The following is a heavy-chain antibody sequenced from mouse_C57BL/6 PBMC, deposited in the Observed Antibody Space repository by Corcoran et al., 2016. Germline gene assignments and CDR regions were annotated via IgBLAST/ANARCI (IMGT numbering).Heavy chain of an antibody. V-gene: IGHV1-19*01. J-gene: IGHJ4*01. CDR2: INPYNGGT. CDR1: GYTFTDYY. Sequence: EVQLQQSGPVLVKPGASVKMSCKASGYTFTDYYMNWVKQSHGKSLEWIGVINPYNGGTSYNQKFKGKATLTVDKSSSTAYMELNSLTSEDSAVYYCAIYGYDGGYAMDYWGQGTSVTVSS. CDR3: AIYGYDGGYAMDY. D-gene: IGHD2-2*01.